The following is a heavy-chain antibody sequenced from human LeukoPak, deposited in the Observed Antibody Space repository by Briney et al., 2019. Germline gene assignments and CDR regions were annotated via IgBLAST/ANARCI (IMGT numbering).Heavy chain of an antibody. J-gene: IGHJ4*02. D-gene: IGHD3-10*01. CDR1: GFTFSSYP. V-gene: IGHV3-23*01. CDR3: AKYYYTSGSSGGRVFDY. Sequence: GGPLRLSCAASGFTFSSYPMTWVRQAPGKGLEWVSTIGSSAGDTHYADSVKGRFTISRDNSKNSLYLQMNSLRAEDTAVYYCAKYYYTSGSSGGRVFDYWGQGTLVTVSS. CDR2: IGSSAGDT.